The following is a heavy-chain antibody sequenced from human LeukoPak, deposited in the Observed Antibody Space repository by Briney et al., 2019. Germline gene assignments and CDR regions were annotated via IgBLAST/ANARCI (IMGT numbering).Heavy chain of an antibody. CDR3: ARTHPPLYCSGGSCYDYYYGMDV. D-gene: IGHD2-15*01. CDR1: GYTFTGYY. J-gene: IGHJ6*02. CDR2: INPNSGGT. Sequence: GASVKVSCKASGYTFTGYYLHWVRQAPGQGLEWMGWINPNSGGTNYAQKLQGRVTMTTDTSTSTAYMELRSLRSDDTAVYYCARTHPPLYCSGGSCYDYYYGMDVWGQGTTVTVSS. V-gene: IGHV1-2*02.